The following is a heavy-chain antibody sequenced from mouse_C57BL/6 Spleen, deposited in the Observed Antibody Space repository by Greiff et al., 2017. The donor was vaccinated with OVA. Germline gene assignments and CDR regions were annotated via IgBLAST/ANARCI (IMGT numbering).Heavy chain of an antibody. Sequence: QVQLQQSGAELVKPGASVKISCKASGYAFSSYWMNWVKQRPGKGLEWIGQIYPGDGDTNYNGKFKGKATLTADKSSSTAYMQLSSLTSEDSAVYFCARRGYDLDIAMDYWGQGTSVTVSS. CDR1: GYAFSSYW. CDR3: ARRGYDLDIAMDY. CDR2: IYPGDGDT. D-gene: IGHD2-2*01. J-gene: IGHJ4*01. V-gene: IGHV1-80*01.